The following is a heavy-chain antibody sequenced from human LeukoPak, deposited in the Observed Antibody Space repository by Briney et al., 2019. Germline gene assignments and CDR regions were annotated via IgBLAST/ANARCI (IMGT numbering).Heavy chain of an antibody. CDR1: GFTFTNYG. Sequence: GGSLRLSCAASGFTFTNYGMSWVRQAPGKGLEWVSDISGSGGTTYYADSVKGRFTISRDNSKNTLYLQMNSLRAEDTAVYYCATDGLGLSGAVDYWGQGTLVTVSS. CDR3: ATDGLGLSGAVDY. D-gene: IGHD7-27*01. CDR2: ISGSGGTT. V-gene: IGHV3-23*01. J-gene: IGHJ4*02.